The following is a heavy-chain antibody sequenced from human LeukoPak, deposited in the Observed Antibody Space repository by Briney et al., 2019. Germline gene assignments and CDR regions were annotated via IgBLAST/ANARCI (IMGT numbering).Heavy chain of an antibody. J-gene: IGHJ5*02. V-gene: IGHV4-4*09. Sequence: PSETLSLTCTVSGGSISSYYWSWIRQPPGKGLEWIGYIYTSGSTNYNPSLKSRVTISVDTSENQFSLKLSSVTAADTAVYYRAGQLELLNWFDPWGQGTLVTVSS. D-gene: IGHD1-1*01. CDR3: AGQLELLNWFDP. CDR1: GGSISSYY. CDR2: IYTSGST.